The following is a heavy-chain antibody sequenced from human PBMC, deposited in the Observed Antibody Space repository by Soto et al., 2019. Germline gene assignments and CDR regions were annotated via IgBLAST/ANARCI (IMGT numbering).Heavy chain of an antibody. V-gene: IGHV3-23*01. CDR3: ARGERQMGRLDY. Sequence: EVQLLESGGGLVQPGGSLRLSCAASGFTFSSYAMSWVRQAPGKGLDWVSGFSGSGDSTYYADSVKGRFTISRDNSKNTLYLQMDSPRVEDTAVYYCARGERQMGRLDYWGQGTLVTVSS. CDR1: GFTFSSYA. CDR2: FSGSGDST. J-gene: IGHJ4*02. D-gene: IGHD1-26*01.